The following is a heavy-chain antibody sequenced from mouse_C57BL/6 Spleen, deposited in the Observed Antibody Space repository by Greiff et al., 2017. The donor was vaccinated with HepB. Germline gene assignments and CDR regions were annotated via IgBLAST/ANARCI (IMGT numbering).Heavy chain of an antibody. CDR1: GFTFSSYT. D-gene: IGHD3-2*02. CDR3: AREGSSGYVTAWFAY. Sequence: DVQLVESGGGLVKPGGSLKLSCAASGFTFSSYTMSWVRQTPEKRLEWVATISGGGGNTYYPDSVKGRFTISRDNAKNTLYLQMSSLRSEDTALYYCAREGSSGYVTAWFAYWGQGTLVTVSA. J-gene: IGHJ3*01. CDR2: ISGGGGNT. V-gene: IGHV5-9*01.